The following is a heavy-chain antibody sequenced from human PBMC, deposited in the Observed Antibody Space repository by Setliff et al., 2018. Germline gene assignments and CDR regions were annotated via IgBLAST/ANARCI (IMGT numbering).Heavy chain of an antibody. V-gene: IGHV3-30*07. CDR3: ARGGSPYYFDY. CDR1: GFTFNTYA. D-gene: IGHD3-16*01. J-gene: IGHJ4*02. Sequence: PGGSLRLSCAASGFTFNTYAMHWVRQAPGKGLEWLAVISYDGINKYYADSVRGRFTISRDNAKNSLYMQMNSLRAEDTAVYYCARGGSPYYFDYWGQGTLVTVSS. CDR2: ISYDGINK.